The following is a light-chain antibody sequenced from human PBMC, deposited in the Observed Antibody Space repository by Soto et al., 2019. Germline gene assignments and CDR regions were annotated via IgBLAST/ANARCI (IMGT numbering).Light chain of an antibody. J-gene: IGLJ1*01. Sequence: QSVLTQPAAVSGSPGQSITISCTGTSSDVGGYNYVSWYQQHPGKAPKIMIYEVSNRPSGVSNRFSGSKSGNTASLTISGLQAGDEADYCCRSYTSSSTRVFGTGTKVTVL. CDR2: EVS. V-gene: IGLV2-14*01. CDR3: RSYTSSSTRV. CDR1: SSDVGGYNY.